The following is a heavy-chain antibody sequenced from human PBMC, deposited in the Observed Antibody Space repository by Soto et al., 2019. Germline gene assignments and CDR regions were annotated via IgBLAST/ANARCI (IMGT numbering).Heavy chain of an antibody. J-gene: IGHJ4*02. D-gene: IGHD4-17*01. Sequence: SETLSLTCTVSGGSISSYYWSWIRQPPGKGLEWIGNVYYAGSTDNNPSLHSRVTISVDTSKNHFSLKLNSVTAADTAVYYCARRTNYGDYSFDYWGQGTLVTVS. CDR3: ARRTNYGDYSFDY. V-gene: IGHV4-59*08. CDR2: VYYAGST. CDR1: GGSISSYY.